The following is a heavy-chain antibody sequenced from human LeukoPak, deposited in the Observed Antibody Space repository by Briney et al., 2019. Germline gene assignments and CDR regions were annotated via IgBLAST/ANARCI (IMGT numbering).Heavy chain of an antibody. V-gene: IGHV3-21*01. CDR3: ARDQADTAIVPPYFDY. J-gene: IGHJ4*02. Sequence: GGSLRLSCAASGFTFSSYSMNWVRQAPGKGLEWVSSISSSSSYIYYADSVKGRFTISRDNAKNSLYLQMNSLRAEDTAVYYCARDQADTAIVPPYFDYWGQGTLVTVSS. D-gene: IGHD5-18*01. CDR2: ISSSSSYI. CDR1: GFTFSSYS.